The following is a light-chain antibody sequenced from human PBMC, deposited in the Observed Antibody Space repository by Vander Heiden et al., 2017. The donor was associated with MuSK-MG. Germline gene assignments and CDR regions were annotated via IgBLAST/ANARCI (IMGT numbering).Light chain of an antibody. CDR1: QSISTY. CDR3: QQRDRSSLT. Sequence: DIQMTHSPSSLSASVGDRVTITCRASQSISTYLNWYQQKPGKGPKLLIYAASSLQSGVPSRLSGSASGTDFTLTITMLHPEDFAAYYCQQRDRSSLTFGGGTKVEIK. J-gene: IGKJ4*01. V-gene: IGKV1-39*01. CDR2: AAS.